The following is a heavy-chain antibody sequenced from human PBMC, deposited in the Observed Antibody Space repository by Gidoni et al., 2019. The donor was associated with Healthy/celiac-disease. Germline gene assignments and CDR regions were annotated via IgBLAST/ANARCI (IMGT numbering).Heavy chain of an antibody. CDR2: ISSSSSYI. D-gene: IGHD1-26*01. J-gene: IGHJ4*02. Sequence: EVQLVESGGGLVKPGGSLRLSCAASGFTFSSYSMNWVRQAPGKGLAWVSSISSSSSYIYYADSVKGRFTISRDNAKNSLYLQMNSLRAEDTAVYDCASPGVGGSYYMDYWGQGTLVTVSS. CDR3: ASPGVGGSYYMDY. V-gene: IGHV3-21*01. CDR1: GFTFSSYS.